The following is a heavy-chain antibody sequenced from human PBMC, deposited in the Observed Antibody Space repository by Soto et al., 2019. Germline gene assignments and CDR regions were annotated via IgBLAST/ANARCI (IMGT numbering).Heavy chain of an antibody. D-gene: IGHD6-13*01. Sequence: GGSLRLSCAASGFTFSSYGMHWVRQAPGKGLEWVAVIWYDGSNKYYADSVKGRFTISRDNSKNTLYLQMNSLRAEDTAVYYCARDVAADNPNWFDPWGQGTLVTVSS. CDR3: ARDVAADNPNWFDP. V-gene: IGHV3-33*01. CDR2: IWYDGSNK. J-gene: IGHJ5*02. CDR1: GFTFSSYG.